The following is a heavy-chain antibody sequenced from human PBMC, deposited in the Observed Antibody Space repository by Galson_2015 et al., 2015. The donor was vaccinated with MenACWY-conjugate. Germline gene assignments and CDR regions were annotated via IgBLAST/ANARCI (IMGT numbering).Heavy chain of an antibody. CDR1: GFTFSNYW. D-gene: IGHD4-17*01. J-gene: IGHJ4*02. CDR2: IKQDGSET. Sequence: SLRLSCAASGFTFSNYWMSWVRQAPGKGLEWVANIKQDGSETYYVDSVKGRFTISRDNAKNSLYLQMNSLRAEDTAVYYCATSTLTTDLQPFDYWGQGTLVTVSS. V-gene: IGHV3-7*03. CDR3: ATSTLTTDLQPFDY.